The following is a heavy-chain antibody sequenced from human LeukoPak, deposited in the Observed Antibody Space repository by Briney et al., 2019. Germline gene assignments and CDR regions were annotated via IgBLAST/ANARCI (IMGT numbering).Heavy chain of an antibody. CDR1: GGSLNNYY. CDR2: IYTSGST. Sequence: SETLSLTCTVSGGSLNNYYWSWIRQPAGKGLEWIGRIYTSGSTNYNPSLKSRVTMSIDTSKNQFSLELCSVTAADTAVSYFSRLSYAVGATGTHYGWLDPWGRGTLVTVSS. J-gene: IGHJ5*02. V-gene: IGHV4-4*07. CDR3: SRLSYAVGATGTHYGWLDP. D-gene: IGHD4/OR15-4a*01.